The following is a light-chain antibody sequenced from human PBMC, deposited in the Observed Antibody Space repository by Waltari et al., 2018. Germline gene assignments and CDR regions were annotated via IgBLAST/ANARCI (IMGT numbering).Light chain of an antibody. V-gene: IGLV2-11*01. CDR2: DVN. CDR1: SRHVGGFNY. J-gene: IGLJ2*01. Sequence: QSALTQPRSVSGSPGQSVSISCTGTSRHVGGFNYVSWYRQHPGKAPTMIIFDVNKRPSGVPDRFSGSKSGNTASLTISGLQAEDEADYYCCSYAGTSSLTFGGGTQLTVL. CDR3: CSYAGTSSLT.